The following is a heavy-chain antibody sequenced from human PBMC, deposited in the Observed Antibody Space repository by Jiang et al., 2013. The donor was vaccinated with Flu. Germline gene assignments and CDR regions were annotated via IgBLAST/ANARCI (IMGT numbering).Heavy chain of an antibody. CDR1: GGSITSHF. D-gene: IGHD6-6*01. CDR2: IYYSGST. Sequence: VKPSETLSLTCTVSGGSITSHFWSWIRQPPGKGLEWIGYIYYSGSTNYNPSLKSRVTISVDTSKNQFSLKLSSVTAADTAVYYCARGPTAARPIDYWGQGTLVTVSS. CDR3: ARGPTAARPIDY. J-gene: IGHJ4*02. V-gene: IGHV4-59*11.